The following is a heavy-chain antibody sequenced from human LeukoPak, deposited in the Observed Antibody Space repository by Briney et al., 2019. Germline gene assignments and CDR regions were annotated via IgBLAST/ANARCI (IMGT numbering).Heavy chain of an antibody. Sequence: PSETLSLTCTVSGGSINFYYWSWIRQPAGKGLEWIGRIYTSGSTNYNPSLKSRVTISVDTSKNQFSLKLSSVTAADTAVYYRARVSDDSSGYYYFRFDPWGQGTLVTVSS. CDR2: IYTSGST. J-gene: IGHJ5*02. CDR1: GGSINFYY. D-gene: IGHD3-22*01. V-gene: IGHV4-4*07. CDR3: ARVSDDSSGYYYFRFDP.